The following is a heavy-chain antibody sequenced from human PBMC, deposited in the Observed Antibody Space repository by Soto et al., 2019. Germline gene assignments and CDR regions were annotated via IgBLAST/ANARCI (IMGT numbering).Heavy chain of an antibody. J-gene: IGHJ6*02. CDR2: ISYDGSNK. V-gene: IGHV3-30*18. CDR3: AKEGYSYGYLYYGMDV. CDR1: GFTFSSYG. Sequence: GGSLRLSCAASGFTFSSYGMHWVRQAPGKGLEWVAVISYDGSNKYYADSVKGRFTISRDNSKNTLYLQMNSLRAEDTAVYYCAKEGYSYGYLYYGMDVWGQGTTVTVSS. D-gene: IGHD5-18*01.